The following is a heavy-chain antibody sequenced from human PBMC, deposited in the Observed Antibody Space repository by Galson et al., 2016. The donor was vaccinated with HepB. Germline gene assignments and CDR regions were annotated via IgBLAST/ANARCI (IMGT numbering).Heavy chain of an antibody. Sequence: SLRLSCAASGFIFSQYVIHWVRQAPGKGLEWVAVTELDGSVKFYAAAVKGRFTISRDNSKNTLYLQMNSLRAEDTAVYYCAREPWSRLEDNSGWSGGADCWGQGTLVTVSS. J-gene: IGHJ4*02. CDR1: GFIFSQYV. CDR3: AREPWSRLEDNSGWSGGADC. V-gene: IGHV3-30-3*01. CDR2: TELDGSVK. D-gene: IGHD6-19*01.